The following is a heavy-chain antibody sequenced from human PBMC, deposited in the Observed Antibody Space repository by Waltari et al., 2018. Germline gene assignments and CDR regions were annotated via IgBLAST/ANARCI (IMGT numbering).Heavy chain of an antibody. D-gene: IGHD3-22*01. Sequence: QVQLQESGPGLVKPSETLSLTCAVSGYSISSGPYWGWIRQPPGKGLEWIGSIYHSGGTNYTPSLKSRVTRSVDTSKNQFSLKLSSVTAADTAVYYCARARFYDSSGYLAGAFDIWGQGTMVTVSS. CDR3: ARARFYDSSGYLAGAFDI. J-gene: IGHJ3*02. CDR2: IYHSGGT. V-gene: IGHV4-38-2*01. CDR1: GYSISSGPY.